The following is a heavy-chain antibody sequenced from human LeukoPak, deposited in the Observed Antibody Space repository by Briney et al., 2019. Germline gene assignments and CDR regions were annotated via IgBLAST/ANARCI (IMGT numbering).Heavy chain of an antibody. Sequence: PSETLSLTCTVSGCSISKYYWSWIRQPPGKGLEWMGYIYYSGSTNYNPSLKSRVTISVDTSKKQFTLRASSVTAADTAVYYCARGDYDVWSGAPPGFDPWGQGTLVTVSS. V-gene: IGHV4-59*01. J-gene: IGHJ5*02. CDR1: GCSISKYY. CDR2: IYYSGST. CDR3: ARGDYDVWSGAPPGFDP. D-gene: IGHD3-3*01.